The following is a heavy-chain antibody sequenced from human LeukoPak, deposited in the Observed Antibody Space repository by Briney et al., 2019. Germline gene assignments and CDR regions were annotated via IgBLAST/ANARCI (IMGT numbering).Heavy chain of an antibody. CDR2: INHSGST. V-gene: IGHV4-34*01. CDR3: ARGIAVAGTIYYYMDV. J-gene: IGHJ6*03. Sequence: SETLSLTCAVYGGSFSGYYWSWIRQPPRKGLEWIGEINHSGSTNYNPSLKSRVTISVDTSKNQFSLKLSSVTAADTAVYYCARGIAVAGTIYYYMDVWGKGTTVTVSS. D-gene: IGHD6-19*01. CDR1: GGSFSGYY.